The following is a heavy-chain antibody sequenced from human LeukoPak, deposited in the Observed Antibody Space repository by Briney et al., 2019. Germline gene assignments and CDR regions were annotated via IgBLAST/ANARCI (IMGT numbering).Heavy chain of an antibody. Sequence: GGSLRLSCAASGFTFGNYWMHWVRQAPGKGLVWVSRINSDGSSTTYADSVKGRFTISRDNAKNSLYLQMNSLRAEDTAVYYCARFSSGWTNYDYWGQGTLVTVSS. CDR3: ARFSSGWTNYDY. CDR1: GFTFGNYW. CDR2: INSDGSST. J-gene: IGHJ4*02. D-gene: IGHD6-19*01. V-gene: IGHV3-74*01.